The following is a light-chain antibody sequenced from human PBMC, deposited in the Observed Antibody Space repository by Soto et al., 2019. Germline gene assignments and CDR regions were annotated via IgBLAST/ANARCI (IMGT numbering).Light chain of an antibody. CDR1: SSNIGSNT. V-gene: IGLV1-44*01. J-gene: IGLJ1*01. CDR2: SNN. Sequence: SVLTQPPSASGTPGQRGTISCSGSSSNIGSNTVNWYQQLPGTAPKLLIYSNNQRPSGVPDRFSGSKSGTSASLAISGLQSEDEADYYCAAWDDSLNGQVFGTGTRSPS. CDR3: AAWDDSLNGQV.